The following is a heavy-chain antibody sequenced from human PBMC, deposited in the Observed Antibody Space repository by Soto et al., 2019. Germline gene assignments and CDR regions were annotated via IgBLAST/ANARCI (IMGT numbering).Heavy chain of an antibody. J-gene: IGHJ5*02. D-gene: IGHD2-15*01. CDR2: IYYSGST. Sequence: SETLSLTCTVSGGSISSGGYYWSWIRQHPGKGLEWIGYIYYSGSTYYNPSLKSRVTISVDTSKNQFSLKLSSVTAADTAVYYCARGTPLVGGYCSGGSCPGWFDPWGQGTLVTVSS. CDR1: GGSISSGGYY. V-gene: IGHV4-31*03. CDR3: ARGTPLVGGYCSGGSCPGWFDP.